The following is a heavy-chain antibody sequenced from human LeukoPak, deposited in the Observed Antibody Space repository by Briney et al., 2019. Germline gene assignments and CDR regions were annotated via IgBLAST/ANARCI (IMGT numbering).Heavy chain of an antibody. CDR1: GFTFDDYG. Sequence: GGSLRLSCAASGFTFDDYGMSWVRQAPGKGLEWVSGINWNGGSTGYADSVKGRFTISRDNAKNSLYLQMNSLRAEDTALYYCARAQITSSGYRIGGAFDIWGQGTMVTVSS. CDR3: ARAQITSSGYRIGGAFDI. J-gene: IGHJ3*02. CDR2: INWNGGST. V-gene: IGHV3-20*04. D-gene: IGHD3-22*01.